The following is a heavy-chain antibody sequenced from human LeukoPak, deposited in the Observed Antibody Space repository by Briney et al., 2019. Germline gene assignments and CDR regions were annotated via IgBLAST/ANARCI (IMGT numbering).Heavy chain of an antibody. Sequence: PGGSLRLSCAASGFTFSSYAMSWVRQAPGKGLEWVSTISGSGGGTYYADSVKGRFTISRDNSKNTLYLQMSSLRAEDTAVYYCAKDPTMVRVLGNFDSWGQGTLVTVSS. CDR3: AKDPTMVRVLGNFDS. CDR2: ISGSGGGT. D-gene: IGHD3-10*01. V-gene: IGHV3-23*01. J-gene: IGHJ4*02. CDR1: GFTFSSYA.